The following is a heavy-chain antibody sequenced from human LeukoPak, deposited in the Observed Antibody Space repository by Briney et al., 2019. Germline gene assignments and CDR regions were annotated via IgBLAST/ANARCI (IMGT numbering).Heavy chain of an antibody. CDR3: ARALRFLEWLSGRWFDP. CDR1: GGSVSRSNW. CDR2: IYYSGST. D-gene: IGHD3-3*01. V-gene: IGHV4-30-4*01. Sequence: SGTLSLTRTVSGGSVSRSNWWSWVRQPPGKGLEWIGYIYYSGSTYYNPSLKSRVTISVDTSKNQFSLKLSSVTAADTAVYYCARALRFLEWLSGRWFDPWGQGTLVTVSS. J-gene: IGHJ5*02.